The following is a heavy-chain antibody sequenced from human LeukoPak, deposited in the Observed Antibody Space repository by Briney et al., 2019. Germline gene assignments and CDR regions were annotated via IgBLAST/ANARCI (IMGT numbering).Heavy chain of an antibody. V-gene: IGHV1-2*02. D-gene: IGHD3-3*01. CDR2: INPNSGGT. J-gene: IGHJ4*02. CDR1: GYTFTGYY. CDR3: ASSTYYDFWSGYYGFDY. Sequence: GASVEVSCKATGYTFTGYYMHWVRQAPGQWLEWMGWINPNSGGTNYAQKFQGRVTMTRDTSISTAYMELSRLRSDDTAVYYCASSTYYDFWSGYYGFDYWGQGTLVTVSS.